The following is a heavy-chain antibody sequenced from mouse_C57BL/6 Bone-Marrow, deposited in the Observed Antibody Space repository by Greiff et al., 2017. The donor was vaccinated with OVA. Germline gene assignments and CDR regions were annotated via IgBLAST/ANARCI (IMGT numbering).Heavy chain of an antibody. CDR3: VRSRNYVWYFDV. V-gene: IGHV10-3*01. J-gene: IGHJ1*03. Sequence: EVQVVESGGGLVQPKGSLKLSCAASGFTFNTYAMHWVRQAPGKGLEWVARIRSKSSNYATYYADSVKDRFTISRDDSQSMLYLQMNNLKTEDTAMYYCVRSRNYVWYFDVWGTGTTVTVSS. D-gene: IGHD2-1*01. CDR2: IRSKSSNYAT. CDR1: GFTFNTYA.